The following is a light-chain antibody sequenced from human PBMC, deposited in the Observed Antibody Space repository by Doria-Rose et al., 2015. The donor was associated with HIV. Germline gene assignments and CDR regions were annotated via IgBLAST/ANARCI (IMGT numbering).Light chain of an antibody. CDR1: QRVKSSY. V-gene: IGKV3-20*01. CDR2: DAS. Sequence: TQSPGTLSLSPGERATLSCRASQRVKSSYLAWYQQKPGQARRLLIYDASTRATGITDRFSGSGSGTDFTLTISRLEPEDVAVYYCQQYGTSRGTFGQGTRLEIK. CDR3: QQYGTSRGT. J-gene: IGKJ5*01.